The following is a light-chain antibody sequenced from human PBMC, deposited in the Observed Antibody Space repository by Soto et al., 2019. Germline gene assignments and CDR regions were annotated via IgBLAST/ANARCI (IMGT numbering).Light chain of an antibody. CDR2: DVS. Sequence: DIPMTQSPSTLSASLGDRVTITCRASQSISSWLAWYQQKPGKAPKLLIYDVSSLESGVPSRFSGSGSGTEFTLTISSLQPDDFATYYCQQYNTFWTFGQGTKVEIK. CDR3: QQYNTFWT. V-gene: IGKV1-5*01. J-gene: IGKJ1*01. CDR1: QSISSW.